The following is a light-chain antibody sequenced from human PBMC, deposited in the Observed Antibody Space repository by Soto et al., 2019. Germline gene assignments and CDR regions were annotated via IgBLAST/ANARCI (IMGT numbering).Light chain of an antibody. CDR1: QDISNF. V-gene: IGKV1-17*03. Sequence: DIQMTQSPSDMSASVGDRVTITCRASQDISNFLVWFQQRPGKVPKRLMYSANRLESGVPSRFSGSGSGTEFTLTISSXQPEDFATYYCLQHKSYPRTFGQGTKVDIK. CDR2: SAN. J-gene: IGKJ1*01. CDR3: LQHKSYPRT.